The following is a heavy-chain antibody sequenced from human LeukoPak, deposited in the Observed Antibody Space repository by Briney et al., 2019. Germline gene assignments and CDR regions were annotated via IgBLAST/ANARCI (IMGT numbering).Heavy chain of an antibody. CDR2: ISPYNGNT. D-gene: IGHD1-26*01. CDR1: GYTFSSYG. V-gene: IGHV1-18*01. CDR3: ARERWGRGELLDY. J-gene: IGHJ4*02. Sequence: ASGKVSCKASGYTFSSYGISWVRQAPGQGLEWMGWISPYNGNTNYAQKLQGRVTMTTDTSTSTAYMELRSRRSDDAAVYYCARERWGRGELLDYWGQGTLVTVSS.